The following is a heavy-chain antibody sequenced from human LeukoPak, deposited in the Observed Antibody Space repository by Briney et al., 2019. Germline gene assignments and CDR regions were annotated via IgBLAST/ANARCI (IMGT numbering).Heavy chain of an antibody. V-gene: IGHV3-7*01. D-gene: IGHD2-15*01. J-gene: IGHJ5*02. CDR2: IKQDGSEK. CDR1: GFSFSDFW. CDR3: ARYCSGSTCFVA. Sequence: GGSLRLSRAASGFSFSDFWMSWVRQAPGKGLEWVANIKQDGSEKYYVDSVKGRFTISRDNAKNSLYLQMNSLRAEDTAVYYCARYCSGSTCFVAWGQGTLLTVSS.